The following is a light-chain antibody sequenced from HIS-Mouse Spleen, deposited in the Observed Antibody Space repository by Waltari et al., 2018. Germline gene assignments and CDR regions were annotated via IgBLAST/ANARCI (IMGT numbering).Light chain of an antibody. CDR3: CSYAGSYTGV. CDR1: SSDVVGYNY. CDR2: HVR. Sequence: QSALTQPRSVSGSPGQSVTISCTGTSSDVVGYNYVSWYQQHPGKAPKPMFYHVRKGPAGVHVRFSGSKSGSTASLTISGLQAEDEADYSCCSYAGSYTGVFGTGTKVTVL. J-gene: IGLJ1*01. V-gene: IGLV2-11*01.